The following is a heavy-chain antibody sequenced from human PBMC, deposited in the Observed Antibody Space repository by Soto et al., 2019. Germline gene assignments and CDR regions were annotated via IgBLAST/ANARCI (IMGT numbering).Heavy chain of an antibody. CDR2: IYYSGST. CDR1: GGSISSYY. V-gene: IGHV4-59*01. CDR3: ARDRQWGYSSSFCGMDV. J-gene: IGHJ6*02. D-gene: IGHD6-13*01. Sequence: SETLSLTCTVSGGSISSYYWSWIRHPPGKGLEWIGYIYYSGSTNYNPSLKSRVTISVDTSKNQFSLKLSSVTAADTAVYYCARDRQWGYSSSFCGMDVWGQATTGTVSS.